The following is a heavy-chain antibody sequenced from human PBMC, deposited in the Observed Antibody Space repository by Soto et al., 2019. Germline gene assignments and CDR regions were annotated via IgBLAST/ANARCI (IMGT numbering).Heavy chain of an antibody. V-gene: IGHV4-30-2*01. J-gene: IGHJ4*02. CDR3: ARGGQQFLDY. D-gene: IGHD4-4*01. CDR1: GASISSGGYS. CDR2: VFHSETT. Sequence: PSETLSLTCAVSGASISSGGYSWSWIRQPPGRGLEWIGYVFHSETTYYNPSLKSRVTMSVDSSKNQFSLKLTSVTVADTAVYYCARGGQQFLDYWGQGTLVTVSS.